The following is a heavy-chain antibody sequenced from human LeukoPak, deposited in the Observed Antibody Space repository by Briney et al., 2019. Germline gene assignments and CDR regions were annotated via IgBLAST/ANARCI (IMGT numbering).Heavy chain of an antibody. CDR3: ARASVPAAPFDY. J-gene: IGHJ4*02. CDR2: IYYSGST. V-gene: IGHV4-59*01. Sequence: SETLSLTCTVSGGSISSYYWSWIRQPPGKGLEWIGYIYYSGSTNYNPSLKSRVTISVDTSKNQFSLKLSSVTAADTAVYYCARASVPAAPFDYWGQGTLVTVSS. CDR1: GGSISSYY. D-gene: IGHD2-2*01.